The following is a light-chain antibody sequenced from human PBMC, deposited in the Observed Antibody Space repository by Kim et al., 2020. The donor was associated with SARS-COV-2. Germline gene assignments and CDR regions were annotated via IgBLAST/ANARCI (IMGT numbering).Light chain of an antibody. J-gene: IGLJ3*02. CDR3: SSHTSSSTGV. CDR2: DVS. Sequence: QSALTQPASVSGSPGQSITISCTGTSSDVGGYKYVSWYQQHPGKAPKFMIYDVSKRPSGVSDRFSASKSGNTASLTISGLQAEDEADYYCSSHTSSSTGVFGGGTKLTVL. CDR1: SSDVGGYKY. V-gene: IGLV2-14*01.